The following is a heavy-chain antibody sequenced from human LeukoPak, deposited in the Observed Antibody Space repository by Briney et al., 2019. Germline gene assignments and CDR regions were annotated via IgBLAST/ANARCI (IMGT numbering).Heavy chain of an antibody. V-gene: IGHV3-23*01. CDR1: GLTFSSYA. CDR2: ISGGGETT. D-gene: IGHD4-17*01. CDR3: ARDYADYVGYFFFDY. J-gene: IGHJ4*02. Sequence: GGSLRLSCAASGLTFSSYAMSWVRQAPGKGLEWVSSISGGGETTYYADSAKGRFTISRDNSQNTLYLQMNSLRAEDTAVYYCARDYADYVGYFFFDYWGQGTLVTVSS.